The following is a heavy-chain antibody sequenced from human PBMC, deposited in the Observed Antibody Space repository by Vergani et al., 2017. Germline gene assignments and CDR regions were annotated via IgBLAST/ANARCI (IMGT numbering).Heavy chain of an antibody. CDR1: GGSISSGGYS. D-gene: IGHD3-16*02. J-gene: IGHJ3*02. CDR3: AISPYDYVWGSYRFGAFDI. V-gene: IGHV4-30-2*01. CDR2: IYHSGST. Sequence: QLQLQESGSGLVKPSQTLSLTCAVSGGSISSGGYSWSWIRQPPGKGLEWIGYIYHSGSTYYNPSLKSRVTISVDRSKNQFSLKLSSVTAADTAVYYCAISPYDYVWGSYRFGAFDIWGQGTMVTVSS.